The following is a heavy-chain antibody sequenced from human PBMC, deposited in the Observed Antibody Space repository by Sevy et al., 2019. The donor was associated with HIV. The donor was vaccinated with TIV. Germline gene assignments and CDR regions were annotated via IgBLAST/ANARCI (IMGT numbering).Heavy chain of an antibody. Sequence: GGSLRLSCAASGFSVSSHAMHWVRQAPGKGLEWVALISYDGSSKYYSDSVKGRLTISRDNPKNTLYLQMNSLRPEDTALYYCSRDAGYSVGWYPSDYWGQGTLVTVSS. D-gene: IGHD2-15*01. J-gene: IGHJ4*02. V-gene: IGHV3-30-3*01. CDR2: ISYDGSSK. CDR3: SRDAGYSVGWYPSDY. CDR1: GFSVSSHA.